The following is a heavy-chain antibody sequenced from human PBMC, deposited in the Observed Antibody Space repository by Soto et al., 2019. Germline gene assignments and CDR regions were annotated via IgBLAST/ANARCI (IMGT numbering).Heavy chain of an antibody. Sequence: SETLSLTCTVSGGSISSSSYYWGWIRQPPGKGLEWIGSIYYSGSTYYNPSLKSRVTISVDTSKNQFSLKLSSVTAADTAVYYCARRSGSYWPTDAFDIWGQETMVTVSS. CDR2: IYYSGST. CDR3: ARRSGSYWPTDAFDI. CDR1: GGSISSSSYY. J-gene: IGHJ3*02. V-gene: IGHV4-39*01. D-gene: IGHD1-26*01.